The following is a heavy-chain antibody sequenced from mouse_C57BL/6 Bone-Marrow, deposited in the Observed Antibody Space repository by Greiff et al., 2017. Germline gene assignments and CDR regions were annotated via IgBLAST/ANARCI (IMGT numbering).Heavy chain of an antibody. Sequence: EVQLQQSGPVLVKPGASVKMSCKASGYTFTDYYMNWVKQSHGKSLEWIGVINPYNGGTSYNQKFKGKATLTVDKSSSTAYMELNSLTSEDSAVYCCARWNYGSLDYWGQGTTLTVSS. CDR2: INPYNGGT. V-gene: IGHV1-19*01. CDR1: GYTFTDYY. CDR3: ARWNYGSLDY. J-gene: IGHJ2*01. D-gene: IGHD1-1*01.